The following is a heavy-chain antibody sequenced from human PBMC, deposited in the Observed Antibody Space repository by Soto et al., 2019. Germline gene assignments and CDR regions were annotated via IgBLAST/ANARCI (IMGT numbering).Heavy chain of an antibody. CDR2: IYYSGST. CDR3: ARVQGDYGDYYFDY. D-gene: IGHD4-17*01. Sequence: PSETLSLTCSVSGGYISSYYWSWIRQHPGKGLEWIGYIYYSGSTNYNPSLKSRVTILVDTSKNQFSLKLSSVTAADTAVYYCARVQGDYGDYYFDYWGQGTLVTVSS. V-gene: IGHV4-59*01. CDR1: GGYISSYY. J-gene: IGHJ4*02.